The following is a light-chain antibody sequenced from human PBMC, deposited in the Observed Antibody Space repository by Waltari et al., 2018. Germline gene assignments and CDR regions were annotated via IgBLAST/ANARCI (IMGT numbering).Light chain of an antibody. CDR3: PQYYNYPIT. CDR2: TAS. CDR1: QDISNY. J-gene: IGKJ4*01. V-gene: IGKV1-16*02. Sequence: DIQMTQSPSSLSVSVGDRVTLTCRASQDISNYLAWFQQKPGKAPKSLIYTASTLHSGVPSKFSGSGVGTDFTHTINSLQPEDYATYYCPQYYNYPITFGGGTKVEIK.